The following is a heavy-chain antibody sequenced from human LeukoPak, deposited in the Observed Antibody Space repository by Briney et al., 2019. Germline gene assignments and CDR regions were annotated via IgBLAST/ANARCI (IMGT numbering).Heavy chain of an antibody. CDR1: GFIFNNYA. Sequence: GGSLRLSCVASGFIFNNYAMSWVRQAPGKGLEWVSAISGSGGSTYYADSVKGRFTISRDNSKNTLYLQMNSLRAEDTAVYYCAKDGDFWSGSMDYWGQGTLVTVSS. CDR3: AKDGDFWSGSMDY. D-gene: IGHD3-3*01. V-gene: IGHV3-23*01. J-gene: IGHJ4*02. CDR2: ISGSGGST.